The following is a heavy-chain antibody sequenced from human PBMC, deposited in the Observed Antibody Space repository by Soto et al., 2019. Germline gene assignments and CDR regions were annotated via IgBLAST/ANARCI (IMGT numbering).Heavy chain of an antibody. CDR3: TRGPSGDKVDF. CDR1: GGAVSSADWN. J-gene: IGHJ4*02. D-gene: IGHD7-27*01. V-gene: IGHV4-30-4*08. Sequence: PSETLSLTYTVSGGAVSSADWNWSLIRQSPGKGLEWIGHIYEGGRTYSNPSLMSRATISLDTSKNLFSLNLKSVTAADTAVYYCTRGPSGDKVDFWGQGLLVTVS. CDR2: IYEGGRT.